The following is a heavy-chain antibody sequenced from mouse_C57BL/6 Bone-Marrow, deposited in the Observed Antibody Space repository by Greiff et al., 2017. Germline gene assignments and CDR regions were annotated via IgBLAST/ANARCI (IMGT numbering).Heavy chain of an antibody. Sequence: VQLQQSGAELVKPGASVKLSCKASGYTFTSYWMQWVKQRPGQGLEWIGELDPSDSYTNYNQKFKGKATLTVDTSSSTAYMQLSSLTSEDAAVYYGARGIYYYGSSYWYFDVWGTGTTVTVAS. V-gene: IGHV1-50*01. D-gene: IGHD1-1*01. CDR1: GYTFTSYW. CDR2: LDPSDSYT. J-gene: IGHJ1*03. CDR3: ARGIYYYGSSYWYFDV.